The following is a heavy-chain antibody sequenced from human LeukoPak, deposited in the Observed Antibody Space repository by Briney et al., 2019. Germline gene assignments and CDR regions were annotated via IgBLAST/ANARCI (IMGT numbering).Heavy chain of an antibody. Sequence: PSETLSLTCTVSGGSISSYYLSWIRQPPGKGLEWIGYIYYSGGTNYNPSLKSRVTISVDTSKNQFSLKLSSVTAAGTAVYYCARFYYDTSAYYYVLDYWGQGILVTVSS. CDR2: IYYSGGT. CDR3: ARFYYDTSAYYYVLDY. V-gene: IGHV4-59*01. J-gene: IGHJ4*02. CDR1: GGSISSYY. D-gene: IGHD3-22*01.